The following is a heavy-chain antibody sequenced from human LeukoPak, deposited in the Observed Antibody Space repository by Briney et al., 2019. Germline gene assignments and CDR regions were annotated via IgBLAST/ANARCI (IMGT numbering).Heavy chain of an antibody. J-gene: IGHJ4*02. D-gene: IGHD3-22*01. V-gene: IGHV3-74*01. CDR2: INSEGSST. CDR1: GFTLSRYG. Sequence: GGSLRLSCAASGFTLSRYGMNWVRQAPGKGLVWVSRINSEGSSTTYADSVKGRFTISRDNAKNTLILLMSSLRAEDTAVYYCARDYYSRFDYWGQGTLVTVSS. CDR3: ARDYYSRFDY.